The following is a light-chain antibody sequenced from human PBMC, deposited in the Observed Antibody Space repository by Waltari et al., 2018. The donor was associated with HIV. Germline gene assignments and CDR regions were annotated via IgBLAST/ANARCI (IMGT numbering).Light chain of an antibody. CDR3: QQYNTWPRT. J-gene: IGKJ1*01. CDR1: QSVITN. V-gene: IGKV3-15*01. Sequence: EIVMTQSPATLSVSPGERVTLSCTASQSVITNLAWYQQKFGQPPRLLIYATSIRATNIPARFSGGVSGTEFTHTISSLQSEDFAIYYCQQYNTWPRTFGQGTKVEV. CDR2: ATS.